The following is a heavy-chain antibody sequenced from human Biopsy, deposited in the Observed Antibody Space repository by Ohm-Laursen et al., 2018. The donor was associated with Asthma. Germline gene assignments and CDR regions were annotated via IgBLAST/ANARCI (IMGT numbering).Heavy chain of an antibody. V-gene: IGHV1-2*06. D-gene: IGHD3-3*01. J-gene: IGHJ6*02. Sequence: ASVKVSCKASGYTFIGCHIHWMRQAPGQGLEWMGRINPNSGGTNYAQKFQGRVTMTRDTSISTAYMELSSLTIEDTAVYYCARAVTILQEWSGGMDVWGQGTTVTVSS. CDR1: GYTFIGCH. CDR3: ARAVTILQEWSGGMDV. CDR2: INPNSGGT.